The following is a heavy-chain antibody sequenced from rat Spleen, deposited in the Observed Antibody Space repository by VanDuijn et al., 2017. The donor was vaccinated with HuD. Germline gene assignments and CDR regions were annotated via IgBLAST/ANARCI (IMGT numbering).Heavy chain of an antibody. Sequence: QVQLEESGPGLVQPSQTLSLTCTVSGFSLIRYNIHWVRQPPGKGLEWMGRMRYNGDTSYNSVLKSRLSISRDTSKSQVFLKMNSLQTDDTAIYFCTRSYGGYSQHWFAYWGQGTLVTVSS. CDR3: TRSYGGYSQHWFAY. J-gene: IGHJ3*01. V-gene: IGHV2-63*01. CDR2: MRYNGDT. CDR1: GFSLIRYN. D-gene: IGHD1-11*01.